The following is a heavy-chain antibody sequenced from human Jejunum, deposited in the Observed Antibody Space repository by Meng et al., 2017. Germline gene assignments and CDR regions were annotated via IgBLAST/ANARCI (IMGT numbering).Heavy chain of an antibody. V-gene: IGHV4-59*01. CDR2: IYYDGTT. J-gene: IGHJ4*02. D-gene: IGHD1-14*01. CDR3: ARHLNHLFDY. Sequence: QVQLQESGPGLVMPSETLSLTCTVSGGSMSHYYWSWIRQPPGKGLEWIGYIYYDGTTNYNPSLKSRVTMSVDTSKNQFSLKLSSVTAADTAVYYCARHLNHLFDYWGQGTLVTVSS. CDR1: GGSMSHYY.